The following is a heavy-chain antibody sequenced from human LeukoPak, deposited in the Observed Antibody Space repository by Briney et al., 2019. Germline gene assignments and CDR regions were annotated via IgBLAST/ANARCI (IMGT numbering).Heavy chain of an antibody. D-gene: IGHD4-17*01. CDR3: ARGQKTYADYEYYFDY. Sequence: SETLSLTCAVYGGSFSGYYWSGIRQPTGKGREGSGEINHSGSTNYNPSIKNRVTITVDTSKNQFSLKLSFVIAADTAVYYCARGQKTYADYEYYFDYWGQGTLVTVSS. V-gene: IGHV4-34*01. J-gene: IGHJ4*02. CDR1: GGSFSGYY. CDR2: INHSGST.